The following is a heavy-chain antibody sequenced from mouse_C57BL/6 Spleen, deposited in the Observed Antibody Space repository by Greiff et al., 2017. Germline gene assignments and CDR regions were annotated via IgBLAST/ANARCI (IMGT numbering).Heavy chain of an antibody. CDR3: ARRTTVVPYYFDY. J-gene: IGHJ2*01. CDR2: INPSSGYT. Sequence: VQLQQSGAELAKPGASVKLSCKASGYTFTSYWMHWVNQRPGQGLEWIGYINPSSGYTKYNQKFKDKPTLTADKSSSTAYLQLSSLTYEDSAVNYCARRTTVVPYYFDYWGQGTTLTVSS. D-gene: IGHD1-1*01. V-gene: IGHV1-7*01. CDR1: GYTFTSYW.